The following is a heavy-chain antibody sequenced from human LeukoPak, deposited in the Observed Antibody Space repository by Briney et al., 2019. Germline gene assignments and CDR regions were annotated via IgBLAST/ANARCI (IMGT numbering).Heavy chain of an antibody. CDR2: ISGSGSRT. CDR1: GFTFSSYG. D-gene: IGHD3-22*01. Sequence: PGGSLRLSCAASGFTFSSYGMNWVRQAPGKGLEWVSVISGSGSRTYYADSVKGRFTISRDNSKNTLYLQMNSLRAEDTAVYYCAKAPDYYDSSGYYRHWGQGTLVTVSS. V-gene: IGHV3-23*01. CDR3: AKAPDYYDSSGYYRH. J-gene: IGHJ4*02.